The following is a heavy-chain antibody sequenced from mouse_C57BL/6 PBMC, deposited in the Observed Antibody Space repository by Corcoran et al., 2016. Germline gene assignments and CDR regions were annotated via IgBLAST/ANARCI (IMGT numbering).Heavy chain of an antibody. CDR1: GYTFTDYY. Sequence: EVQLQQSGPVLVKPGASVKMSCKASGYTFTDYYMNWVKQSHGKSLEWIGVINPYNGCTSYNQKFKGKATLTVDKSSSTAYMELNSLTSEDSAVYYCARRESNYGEYYAMDYWGQGTSVTVSS. J-gene: IGHJ4*01. CDR3: ARRESNYGEYYAMDY. D-gene: IGHD2-5*01. V-gene: IGHV1-19*01. CDR2: INPYNGCT.